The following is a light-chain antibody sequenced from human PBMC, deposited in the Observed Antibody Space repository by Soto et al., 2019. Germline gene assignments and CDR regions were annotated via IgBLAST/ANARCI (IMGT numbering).Light chain of an antibody. Sequence: EIVLTQSPGTLSLSPGERATLSCRASQSVGSSYLAWYQQKPGQAPRLLIYGASSRATGIPDRFSGSGSGTDFTLTISRLEPEDFAVYFCQQYGRSPPYTFGQGTKVDIK. CDR2: GAS. J-gene: IGKJ2*01. V-gene: IGKV3-20*01. CDR1: QSVGSSY. CDR3: QQYGRSPPYT.